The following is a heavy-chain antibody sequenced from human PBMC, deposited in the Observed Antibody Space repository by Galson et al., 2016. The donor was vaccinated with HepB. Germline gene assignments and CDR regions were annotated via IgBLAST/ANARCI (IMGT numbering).Heavy chain of an antibody. D-gene: IGHD6-13*01. CDR2: IYSGGST. J-gene: IGHJ4*02. CDR3: ASRGSSLYIG. Sequence: SLRLSCAVSGFTVSNNYMSWVRQAPGKGLEWVSLIYSGGSTYYADSVKGRFTISRDNAKNTLFLHMNSLRVEDTAVYYCASRGSSLYIGWGQGTLVTVSS. V-gene: IGHV3-66*01. CDR1: GFTVSNNY.